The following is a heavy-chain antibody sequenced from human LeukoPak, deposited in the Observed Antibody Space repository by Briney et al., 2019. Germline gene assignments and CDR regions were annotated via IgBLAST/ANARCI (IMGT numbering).Heavy chain of an antibody. CDR3: ASYDYDSSGYYGY. Sequence: GGSPRLSCAASGFTFSSYSMNWVRQAPGKGLEWVSSISSSSSYIYYADSVKGRFTISRDNAKNSLYLQMNSLRAEDTAVYYCASYDYDSSGYYGYWGQGTLVTVSS. CDR1: GFTFSSYS. D-gene: IGHD3-22*01. J-gene: IGHJ4*02. V-gene: IGHV3-21*01. CDR2: ISSSSSYI.